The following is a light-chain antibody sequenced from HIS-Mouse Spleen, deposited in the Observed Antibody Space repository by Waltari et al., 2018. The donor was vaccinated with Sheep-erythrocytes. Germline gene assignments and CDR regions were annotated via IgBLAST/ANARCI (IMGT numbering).Light chain of an antibody. Sequence: SYELTQPPSVSVSPVQTARITCSGDALPKKYAYWYQQKSGQAPVLVIYEDSKRPSGIPGRFSGSSSGTMATLTISGAQVEDDADYYCYSTDSSGNHWVFGGETKLTVL. V-gene: IGLV3-10*01. CDR3: YSTDSSGNHWV. J-gene: IGLJ3*02. CDR2: EDS. CDR1: ALPKKY.